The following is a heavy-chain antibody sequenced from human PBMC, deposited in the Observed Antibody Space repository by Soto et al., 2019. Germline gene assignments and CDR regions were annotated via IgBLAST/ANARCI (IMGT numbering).Heavy chain of an antibody. Sequence: EASVKVSCKASGYTFTSYDINWVRQATGQGLEWMGWMNPNSGNTGYAQKFQGRVTMTRNTSISTAYMELSSLRPEDTAVYYCARGDRYSSSSWDYYYGMDVWGQGTTVTVSS. CDR3: ARGDRYSSSSWDYYYGMDV. D-gene: IGHD6-6*01. V-gene: IGHV1-8*01. J-gene: IGHJ6*02. CDR1: GYTFTSYD. CDR2: MNPNSGNT.